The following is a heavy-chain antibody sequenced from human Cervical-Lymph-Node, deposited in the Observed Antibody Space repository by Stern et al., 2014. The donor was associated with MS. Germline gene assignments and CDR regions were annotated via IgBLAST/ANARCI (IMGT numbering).Heavy chain of an antibody. D-gene: IGHD6-6*01. CDR2: ISSSSSYI. V-gene: IGHV3-21*01. CDR1: GFTLSSYS. J-gene: IGHJ4*02. Sequence: EVQLVESGGGLVKPGGSLRLSCAASGFTLSSYSMNWVRQAPGKGLEWVSSISSSSSYIYYADSVKGRFTISRDNAKNSLYLQMNSLRAEDTAVYYCARDNFEYSTESFDYWGQGTLVTVSS. CDR3: ARDNFEYSTESFDY.